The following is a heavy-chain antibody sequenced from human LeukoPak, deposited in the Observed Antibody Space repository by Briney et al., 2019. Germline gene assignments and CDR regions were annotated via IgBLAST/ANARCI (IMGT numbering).Heavy chain of an antibody. CDR3: VKVSVAAPGSDY. D-gene: IGHD6-13*01. V-gene: IGHV3-7*01. Sequence: GGSLRLSCAASGFIYSNYGTTWVRQAPGKGLEWVANINQDGSEKYYVDSVKGRFTISRDNAKNSLYLQMNSLRAEDTALYYCVKVSVAAPGSDYWGQGTLVTVSS. CDR1: GFIYSNYG. CDR2: INQDGSEK. J-gene: IGHJ4*02.